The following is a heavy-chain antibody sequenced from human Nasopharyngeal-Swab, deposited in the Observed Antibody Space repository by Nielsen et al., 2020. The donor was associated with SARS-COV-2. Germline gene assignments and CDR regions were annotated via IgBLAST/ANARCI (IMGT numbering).Heavy chain of an antibody. J-gene: IGHJ6*02. D-gene: IGHD5-12*01. CDR2: ISSSSSYI. CDR3: AREGSGYDTYYYYGMDA. Sequence: LSLTCAASGFTFSSYSMNWVRQAPGKGLEWVSSISSSSSYIYYADSVKGRFTISRDNAKNSLYLQMNSLRAEDTAVYYCAREGSGYDTYYYYGMDAWGQGTTVTVSS. CDR1: GFTFSSYS. V-gene: IGHV3-21*01.